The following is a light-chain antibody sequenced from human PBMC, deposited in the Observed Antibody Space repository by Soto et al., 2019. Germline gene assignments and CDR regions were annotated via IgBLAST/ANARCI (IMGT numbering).Light chain of an antibody. V-gene: IGKV3-20*01. Sequence: EIVLTQFPGTLSLSPGERATLSCRASQSITSSNLAWYQQKPGQAPRLIICGASNRATGIPDRFSGSGSGTDFTLTISRLEPEDFAVYFCQHYGNSLPWTFGQGTKVDIK. CDR3: QHYGNSLPWT. CDR1: QSITSSN. CDR2: GAS. J-gene: IGKJ1*01.